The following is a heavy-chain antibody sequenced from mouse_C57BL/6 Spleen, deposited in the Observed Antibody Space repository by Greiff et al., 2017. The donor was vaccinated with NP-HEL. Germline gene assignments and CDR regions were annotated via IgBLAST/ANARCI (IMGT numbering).Heavy chain of an antibody. Sequence: QVQLKQPGAELVMPGASVKLSCKASGYTFTSYWMHWVKQRPGQGLEWIGEIDPSDSYTNYNQKFKGKSTLTVDKSSSTAYMQLSSLTSEDSAVYYCARSDGSLDYWGQGTTLTVSS. CDR3: ARSDGSLDY. J-gene: IGHJ2*01. D-gene: IGHD2-3*01. V-gene: IGHV1-69*01. CDR1: GYTFTSYW. CDR2: IDPSDSYT.